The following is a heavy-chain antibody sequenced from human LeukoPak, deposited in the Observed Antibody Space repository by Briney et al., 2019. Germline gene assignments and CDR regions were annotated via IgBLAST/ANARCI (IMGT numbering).Heavy chain of an antibody. Sequence: ASVKISCKASGYTFTDYYMHWVQQAPGKGLERMGRVDPEDGETTYAEKFQGRVTITADTSTDTAYMELSSLRSEDTAVYYCAPSQTSSSFGNWFDPWSQGTLVTVSS. V-gene: IGHV1-69-2*01. CDR2: VDPEDGET. J-gene: IGHJ5*02. CDR3: APSQTSSSFGNWFDP. CDR1: GYTFTDYY. D-gene: IGHD6-13*01.